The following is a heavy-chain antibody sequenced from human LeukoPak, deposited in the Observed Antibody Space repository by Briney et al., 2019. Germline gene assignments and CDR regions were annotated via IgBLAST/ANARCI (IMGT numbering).Heavy chain of an antibody. V-gene: IGHV4-59*12. CDR2: VSYRGST. D-gene: IGHD3-10*01. Sequence: TSETLSLNCTVSGDSISSYYWTWIRQPPGKTLEWIAYVSYRGSTNYNPSLKSRVTISVDTSKNQFSLKLSSVTAADTAVYYCARRFTAVRGVITRRSPYFDYWGQGTLVTVSS. CDR1: GDSISSYY. CDR3: ARRFTAVRGVITRRSPYFDY. J-gene: IGHJ4*02.